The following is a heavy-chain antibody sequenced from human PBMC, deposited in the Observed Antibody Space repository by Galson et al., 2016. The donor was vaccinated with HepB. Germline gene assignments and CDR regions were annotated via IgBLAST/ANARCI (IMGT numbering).Heavy chain of an antibody. J-gene: IGHJ5*02. CDR2: FYYSGST. CDR3: ARTISQTWLHLT. CDR1: GGSISSSSYY. V-gene: IGHV4-39*01. Sequence: TLSLTCTVSGGSISSSSYYWGWIRQPPGKGLEWIGSFYYSGSTYYNPSLKSRVTISVDTSKNQFSLKLSSVTAADTAVYYCARTISQTWLHLTWGQGTLVTVSS. D-gene: IGHD5-24*01.